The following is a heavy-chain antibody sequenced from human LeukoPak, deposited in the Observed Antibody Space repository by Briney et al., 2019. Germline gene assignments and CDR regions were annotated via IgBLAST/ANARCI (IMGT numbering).Heavy chain of an antibody. CDR3: ASGRFKASSGYYLH. J-gene: IGHJ4*02. CDR2: IYYSGSN. CDR1: GGSISSYY. D-gene: IGHD3-22*01. Sequence: KPSETLSLTCTVSGGSISSYYWSWIRQPPGKGLEWIGYIYYSGSNNYNPSLKSRVTISLDTSKNQFSLKLSSVTAADTAVYYCASGRFKASSGYYLHWGQGTLVTVSS. V-gene: IGHV4-59*01.